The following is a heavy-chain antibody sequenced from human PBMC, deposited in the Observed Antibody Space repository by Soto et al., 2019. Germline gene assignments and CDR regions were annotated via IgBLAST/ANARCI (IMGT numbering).Heavy chain of an antibody. D-gene: IGHD5-12*01. Sequence: EVQLVESGGGLVKPGGSLRLSCAASGFTFSSYSMNWVRQAPGKGLEWVSSISSSSSHKYYADSVKGRFTISRDNAKNSLYLQMNSLRAEDTAFYYCARDLTRATILFDLWGQGTLVAVSS. CDR3: ARDLTRATILFDL. J-gene: IGHJ4*02. V-gene: IGHV3-21*01. CDR1: GFTFSSYS. CDR2: ISSSSSHK.